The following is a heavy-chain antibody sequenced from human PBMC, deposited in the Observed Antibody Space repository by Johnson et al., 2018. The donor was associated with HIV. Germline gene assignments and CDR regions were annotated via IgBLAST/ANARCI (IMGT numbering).Heavy chain of an antibody. V-gene: IGHV3-30*02. CDR2: TRYDGSNK. CDR3: AKDRTGFDAFDI. CDR1: GFTFDDYA. D-gene: IGHD1-1*01. J-gene: IGHJ3*02. Sequence: QVQLVESGGGLVQPGRSLRLSCAASGFTFDDYAMHWVRQAPGKGLEWVAFTRYDGSNKYYADSVKGRFTISRDNSKNTLYLQMNSLRAEDTAVYYCAKDRTGFDAFDIWGQGTMVTVSS.